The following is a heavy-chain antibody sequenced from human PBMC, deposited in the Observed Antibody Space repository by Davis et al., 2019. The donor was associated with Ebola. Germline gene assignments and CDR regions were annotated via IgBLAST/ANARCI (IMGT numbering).Heavy chain of an antibody. J-gene: IGHJ6*02. CDR2: IWYDGSNK. CDR3: AKEGIAELGVLYYYYGMDV. Sequence: GESLKISCAASGFTFSSYSMNWVRQAPGKGLEWVAVIWYDGSNKYYADSVKGRFTISRDNSKNTLYLQMNSLRAEDTAVYYCAKEGIAELGVLYYYYGMDVWGQGTTVTVSS. V-gene: IGHV3-30*02. D-gene: IGHD6-13*01. CDR1: GFTFSSYS.